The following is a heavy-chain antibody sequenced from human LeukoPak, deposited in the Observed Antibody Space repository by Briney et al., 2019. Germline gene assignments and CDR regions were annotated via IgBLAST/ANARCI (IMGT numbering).Heavy chain of an antibody. J-gene: IGHJ3*02. CDR3: ARSMGTIYRADVFDI. D-gene: IGHD5-24*01. CDR2: IYSSGDT. Sequence: PSETLSLTCTVSGGSITSGTYYWTWIRHHPGKGLEWIGYIYSSGDTQYNPSLRSRVTMSVDTSKSQFSLKLSSVTAADTAVYFCARSMGTIYRADVFDIWGQGTMVTVSS. CDR1: GGSITSGTYY. V-gene: IGHV4-31*03.